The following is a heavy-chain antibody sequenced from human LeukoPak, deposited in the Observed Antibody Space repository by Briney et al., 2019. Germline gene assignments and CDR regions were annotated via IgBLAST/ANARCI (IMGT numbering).Heavy chain of an antibody. Sequence: ASVKVSCKTSGYTFNSHGISWVRQAPGQGLEWMGWISPFLGDTQYAQKFHGRINMTTDTSTNTAHMELRSLRCDDTAIYYCARDIVVVPPGMNDYWGQGTLVTVSS. CDR1: GYTFNSHG. CDR3: ARDIVVVPPGMNDY. J-gene: IGHJ4*02. D-gene: IGHD2-2*01. CDR2: ISPFLGDT. V-gene: IGHV1-18*01.